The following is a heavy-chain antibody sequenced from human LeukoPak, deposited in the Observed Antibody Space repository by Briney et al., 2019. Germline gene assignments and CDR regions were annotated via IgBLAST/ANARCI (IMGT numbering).Heavy chain of an antibody. CDR3: ARRGWLVPGFDY. CDR2: FSASGNS. J-gene: IGHJ4*02. Sequence: SETLSLTCTVSGDSISSDDYYWSWIRQPAGKGLEWIGRFSASGNSNYNPSLKSRVTISVDTSKNQFSLKLSSVTAADTAVYYCARRGWLVPGFDYWGQGTLVTVSS. V-gene: IGHV4-61*02. D-gene: IGHD6-19*01. CDR1: GDSISSDDYY.